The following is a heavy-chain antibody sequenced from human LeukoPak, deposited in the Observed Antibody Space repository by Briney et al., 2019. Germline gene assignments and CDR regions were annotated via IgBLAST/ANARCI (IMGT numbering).Heavy chain of an antibody. Sequence: GGSLRLSCAASGFTFSTYWMTWVRQAPGKGLEWVANIKEDGSREYYVDSVKGRFTISRDNAKNSLYLQMNSLRAEDTAVYYCARFHYGDYADFAFDIWGQGTMVTVSS. D-gene: IGHD4-17*01. CDR2: IKEDGSRE. J-gene: IGHJ3*02. CDR3: ARFHYGDYADFAFDI. CDR1: GFTFSTYW. V-gene: IGHV3-7*01.